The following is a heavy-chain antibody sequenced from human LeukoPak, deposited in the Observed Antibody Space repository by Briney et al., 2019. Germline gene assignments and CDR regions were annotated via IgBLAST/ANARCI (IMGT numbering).Heavy chain of an antibody. CDR2: IYTSGST. Sequence: SETLSLTCTVSGGSISSYYWSWIRQPAGKGLEWIGRIYTSGSTNYNPSLKSRVTMSVDTSKNQFSLKLSSVTAADTAVYYCARGLCSGVLCPGFRHYYMDVWGKGTTVTVSS. V-gene: IGHV4-4*07. CDR3: ARGLCSGVLCPGFRHYYMDV. D-gene: IGHD2-21*01. CDR1: GGSISSYY. J-gene: IGHJ6*03.